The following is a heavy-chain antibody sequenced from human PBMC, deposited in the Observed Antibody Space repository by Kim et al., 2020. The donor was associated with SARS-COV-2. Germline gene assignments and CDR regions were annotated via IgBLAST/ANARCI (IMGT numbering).Heavy chain of an antibody. D-gene: IGHD6-19*01. J-gene: IGHJ5*01. CDR3: SSGYGWLVHS. CDR1: GFSGFTLSTYY. CDR2: IKQDGSVT. Sequence: GGSLRLSCEASGFSGFTLSTYYMTWVRHAPGKGLEWVANIKQDGSVTLYLDSVKGRFTISRDNSKNSLYLQMNSLRAEDTALYYYSSGYGWLVHSWGHGTLVTVSS. V-gene: IGHV3-7*03.